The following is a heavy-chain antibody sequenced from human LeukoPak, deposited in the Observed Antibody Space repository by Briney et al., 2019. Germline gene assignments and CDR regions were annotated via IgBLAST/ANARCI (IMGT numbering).Heavy chain of an antibody. Sequence: ASVKVSCKASGYTFTSYGISWARQAPGQGLEWMGWISAYNGNTNYAQKLQGRVTMTTDTSTSTAYMELRSLGSDDTAVYYCARNYGDYEEFDYWGQGTLVTVSS. CDR3: ARNYGDYEEFDY. CDR2: ISAYNGNT. V-gene: IGHV1-18*01. J-gene: IGHJ4*02. CDR1: GYTFTSYG. D-gene: IGHD4-17*01.